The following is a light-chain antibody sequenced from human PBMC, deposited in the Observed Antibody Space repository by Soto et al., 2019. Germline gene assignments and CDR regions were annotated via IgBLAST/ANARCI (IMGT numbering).Light chain of an antibody. Sequence: DIQMTQSPSTLPASVGDSVTITCRASQSITIWLAWYQQKPGKAPKLLIYKASSLESGVPSRFSGSGSGTEFTLTISSLQPDDFATYYCQQYNSYETFGQGTKVDIK. CDR3: QQYNSYET. CDR2: KAS. V-gene: IGKV1-5*03. J-gene: IGKJ1*01. CDR1: QSITIW.